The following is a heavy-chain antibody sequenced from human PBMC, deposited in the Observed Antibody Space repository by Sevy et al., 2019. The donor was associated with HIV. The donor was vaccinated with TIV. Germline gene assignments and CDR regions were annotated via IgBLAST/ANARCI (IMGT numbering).Heavy chain of an antibody. Sequence: GGSLRLSCAASGFTFSKYSMSWVRQPPGKGLEWVSTLSFGCGEINYADSVKGRFTISRDNSKNSVYLQMKNLSPEDTAVYYCAREGCTKPHDYWGQGTLVTVSS. CDR3: AREGCTKPHDY. V-gene: IGHV3-23*01. CDR1: GFTFSKYS. J-gene: IGHJ4*02. D-gene: IGHD2-8*01. CDR2: LSFGCGEI.